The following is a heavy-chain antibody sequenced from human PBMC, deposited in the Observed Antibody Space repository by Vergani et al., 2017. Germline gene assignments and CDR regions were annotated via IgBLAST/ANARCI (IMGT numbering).Heavy chain of an antibody. Sequence: QVQLVQSGAEVKKPGSSVKVSCKASGGTFSSYTISWVRQAPGQGLEWMGWISAYNGNTNYAQKLQGRVTMTTDTSTSTAYMELRSLRSDDTAVYYCASLLRGTHYYMDVWGKGTTVTVSS. CDR2: ISAYNGNT. D-gene: IGHD1-1*01. J-gene: IGHJ6*03. V-gene: IGHV1-18*01. CDR1: GGTFSSYT. CDR3: ASLLRGTHYYMDV.